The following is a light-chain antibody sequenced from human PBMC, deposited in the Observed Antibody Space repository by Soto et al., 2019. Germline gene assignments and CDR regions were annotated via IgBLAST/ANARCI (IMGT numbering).Light chain of an antibody. CDR1: SSDVGGYNY. V-gene: IGLV2-14*01. CDR3: SSYTSSSTRV. J-gene: IGLJ1*01. CDR2: EVS. Sequence: QSALTQPASVSGSPGQSITISCTGTSSDVGGYNYASWYQQHPGKAPKLMIYEVSNRPSGVSNRFSGSKSGNTASLTISGLQAEDEADYYCSSYTSSSTRVFGTATNITVL.